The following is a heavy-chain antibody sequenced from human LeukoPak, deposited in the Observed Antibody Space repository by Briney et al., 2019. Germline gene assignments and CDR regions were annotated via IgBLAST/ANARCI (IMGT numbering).Heavy chain of an antibody. CDR2: ITTSGGAK. CDR3: AKLGTGEFDY. Sequence: GSLRLSCAASGFTFSSYSMNWVRQAPGKGLEWISYITTSGGAKNYADSVKGRVTISRDNAENSLYLQMSSLRAEDTAVYYCAKLGTGEFDYWGQGTLVTVSS. J-gene: IGHJ4*02. CDR1: GFTFSSYS. V-gene: IGHV3-48*01. D-gene: IGHD1-1*01.